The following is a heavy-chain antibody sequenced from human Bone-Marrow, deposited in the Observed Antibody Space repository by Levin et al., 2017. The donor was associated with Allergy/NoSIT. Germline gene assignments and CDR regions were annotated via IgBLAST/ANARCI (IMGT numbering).Heavy chain of an antibody. CDR1: GFTFDDYA. J-gene: IGHJ4*02. D-gene: IGHD6-19*01. CDR3: AKDPYSSGSNSGFDY. Sequence: PGGSLRLSCAASGFTFDDYAMHWVRQAPGKGLEWVSGISWNSGSVGYADSVKGRFTISRDNAKNSLYLQMNSLRAEDTALYYCAKDPYSSGSNSGFDYWGQGTLVTVSS. V-gene: IGHV3-9*01. CDR2: ISWNSGSV.